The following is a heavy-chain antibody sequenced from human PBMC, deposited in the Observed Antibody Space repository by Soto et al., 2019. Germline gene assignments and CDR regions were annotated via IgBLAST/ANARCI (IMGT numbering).Heavy chain of an antibody. J-gene: IGHJ5*02. CDR2: INHSGST. CDR3: ARGSLAYCGGDCYSGVRYGFDP. V-gene: IGHV4-34*01. CDR1: GGCFSGDY. Sequence: EALSLTCAVYGGCFSGDYWSWIRQPPGKGVERTGEINHSGSTNYNPSLKSRVTISVDTSKNQFSLKLSSVTAADTAVYYCARGSLAYCGGDCYSGVRYGFDPWGQGTLVTVSS. D-gene: IGHD2-21*02.